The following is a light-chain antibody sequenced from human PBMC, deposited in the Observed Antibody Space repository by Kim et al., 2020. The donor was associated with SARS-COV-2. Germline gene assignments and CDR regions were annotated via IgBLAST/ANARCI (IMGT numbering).Light chain of an antibody. Sequence: SVSPGERVTRSCWASQSVRSNVAWYQQKPGQAPRLLIHGASTRATGIPARFTGSGSGTDFTLIISSLQTEDSAVFYCQQYDNWLTFGGGTKVDIK. J-gene: IGKJ4*01. CDR1: QSVRSN. V-gene: IGKV3-15*01. CDR3: QQYDNWLT. CDR2: GAS.